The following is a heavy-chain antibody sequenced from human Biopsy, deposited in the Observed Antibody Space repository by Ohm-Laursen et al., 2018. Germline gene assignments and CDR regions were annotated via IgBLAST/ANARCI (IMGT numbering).Heavy chain of an antibody. CDR2: IWYDGSNK. V-gene: IGHV3-33*01. CDR3: ARDRYYGSESYYSHYNMDV. Sequence: SLRLSCTASGSTFSSYGIHWVRQAPGKGLEWVAVIWYDGSNKYSADSVKGRFSISRDNSKNTVYLQMNSLRAADTAVYYCARDRYYGSESYYSHYNMDVWGRGTTVSVSS. CDR1: GSTFSSYG. D-gene: IGHD3-10*01. J-gene: IGHJ6*02.